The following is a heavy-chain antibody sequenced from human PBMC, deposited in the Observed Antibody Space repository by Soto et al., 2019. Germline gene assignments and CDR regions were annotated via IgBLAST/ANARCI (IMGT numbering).Heavy chain of an antibody. Sequence: PGGSRRRSCAACGCTFDDYAMHWVRQAPGKGLEWVSGISWNSGSIGYADSVKGRFTISRDNAKNSLYLQMNSLRAEDTALYYCAKEGWQVSSGHYGMDVWGQGTTLTVSS. J-gene: IGHJ6*02. V-gene: IGHV3-9*01. CDR3: AKEGWQVSSGHYGMDV. CDR2: ISWNSGSI. D-gene: IGHD5-18*01. CDR1: GCTFDDYA.